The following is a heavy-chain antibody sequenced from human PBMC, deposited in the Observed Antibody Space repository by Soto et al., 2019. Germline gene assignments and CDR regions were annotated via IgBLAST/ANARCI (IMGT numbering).Heavy chain of an antibody. CDR3: AKRGLERSLDAFDI. D-gene: IGHD3-3*01. CDR2: INSDGYDT. V-gene: IGHV3-74*01. J-gene: IGHJ3*02. Sequence: PGGSLRLSCAVSGFTFTTYWMHWVRQAPGQGLVWVSRINSDGYDTRYADSVKGRFTASRDNAKNTLYLQMNSLRAEDTAVYYCAKRGLERSLDAFDIWGQGTMVNVS. CDR1: GFTFTTYW.